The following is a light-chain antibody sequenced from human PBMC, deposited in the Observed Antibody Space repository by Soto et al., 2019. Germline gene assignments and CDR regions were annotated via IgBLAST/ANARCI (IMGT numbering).Light chain of an antibody. J-gene: IGLJ3*02. V-gene: IGLV1-47*01. CDR3: ATWDDSLSGPV. CDR1: RSNIGSNY. Sequence: QSVLTQPPSASGTPGQRVTISCSGSRSNIGSNYVYWYQQLPGTAPKLLIYRDDQRPSKVPDRFSGSKSGTSASLAISGLRSEDEADYYCATWDDSLSGPVFGGGTQLTVL. CDR2: RDD.